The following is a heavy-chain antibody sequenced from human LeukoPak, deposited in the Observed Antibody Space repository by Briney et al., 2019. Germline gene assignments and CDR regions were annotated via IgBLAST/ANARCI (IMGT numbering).Heavy chain of an antibody. CDR1: GGSISSSSYC. V-gene: IGHV4-39*01. CDR3: ARHWVGRFYY. CDR2: IYYSGST. Sequence: SETLSLTCTVSGGSISSSSYCWGWIRQPPGKGLEWIGSIYYSGSTYYNPSLKSRVTISVDTSKNQFSLKLSSVTAADTAVCYCARHWVGRFYYWGQGTLVTVSS. J-gene: IGHJ4*02. D-gene: IGHD3-16*01.